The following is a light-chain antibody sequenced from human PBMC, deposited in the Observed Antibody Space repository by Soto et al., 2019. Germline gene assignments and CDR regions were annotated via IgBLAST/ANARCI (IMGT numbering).Light chain of an antibody. Sequence: QSVLTQPASVSGSPGQSITISCTGTSSDVGSYNLISWYQQHPGKAPKRMIYEGSKRPSGDSKGFSGYKYGNTAYQTIAKLQAPDEADYYCCSYACSAFGTGTKVTVL. CDR1: SSDVGSYNL. J-gene: IGLJ1*01. CDR2: EGS. V-gene: IGLV2-23*01. CDR3: CSYACSA.